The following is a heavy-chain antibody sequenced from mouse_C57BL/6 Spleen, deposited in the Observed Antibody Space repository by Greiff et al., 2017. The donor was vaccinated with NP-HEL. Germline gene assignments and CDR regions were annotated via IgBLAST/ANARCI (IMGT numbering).Heavy chain of an antibody. CDR1: GYTFTSYW. V-gene: IGHV1-69*01. CDR2: IDPSDSYT. D-gene: IGHD1-1*01. Sequence: QVQLQQPGAELVMPGASVKLSCKASGYTFTSYWMHWVKQRPGQGLEWIGEIDPSDSYTNYNQKFKGKSTLAVDKSSSTAYMQLSSLTSEDSAVYYCARLDTTVVGYFDYWGQGTTLTVSS. CDR3: ARLDTTVVGYFDY. J-gene: IGHJ2*01.